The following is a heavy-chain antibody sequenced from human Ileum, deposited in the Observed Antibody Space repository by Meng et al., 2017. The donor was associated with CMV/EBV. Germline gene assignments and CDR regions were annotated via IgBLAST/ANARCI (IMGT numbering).Heavy chain of an antibody. J-gene: IGHJ4*02. V-gene: IGHV4-4*07. Sequence: LLESGSGPGKPSGTRSPTCTVSGGSNSNYYWNWMRQPDGKGLEWIGRIYPSGNTNYNPSLKSRVTISIDTSKNQFSLKLTSVTAADTAVYYCARDTGTTGTGSLFDYWGQGTLVTVSS. D-gene: IGHD1-1*01. CDR1: GGSNSNYY. CDR2: IYPSGNT. CDR3: ARDTGTTGTGSLFDY.